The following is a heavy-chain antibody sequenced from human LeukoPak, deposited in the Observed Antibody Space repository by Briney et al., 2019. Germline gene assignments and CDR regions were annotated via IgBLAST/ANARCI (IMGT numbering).Heavy chain of an antibody. CDR3: ARKYSRRAFDI. Sequence: PGGSLRLSCAASGFTFSSYWMSWVRQAPGKGLEWVANINQDGSEKYYVDSVKGRFTISRDNAKNSLYLQMNSLRAEDTAVYYCARKYSRRAFDIWGQGTMVAVSS. D-gene: IGHD6-6*01. V-gene: IGHV3-7*01. CDR1: GFTFSSYW. J-gene: IGHJ3*02. CDR2: INQDGSEK.